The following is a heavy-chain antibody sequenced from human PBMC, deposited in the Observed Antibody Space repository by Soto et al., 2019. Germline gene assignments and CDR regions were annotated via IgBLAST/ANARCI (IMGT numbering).Heavy chain of an antibody. CDR2: IYYSGST. J-gene: IGHJ4*02. CDR3: ARAPYSSTWYCDY. CDR1: GGSISSSSYY. Sequence: KPSETLSLTCTVSGGSISSSSYYWGWIRQPPGKGLEWIGSIYYSGSTYYNPSLKSRVTISVDTSKNQFPLKLSSVTAADTAVYYCARAPYSSTWYCDYWGQGTLVTVTA. V-gene: IGHV4-39*01. D-gene: IGHD6-13*01.